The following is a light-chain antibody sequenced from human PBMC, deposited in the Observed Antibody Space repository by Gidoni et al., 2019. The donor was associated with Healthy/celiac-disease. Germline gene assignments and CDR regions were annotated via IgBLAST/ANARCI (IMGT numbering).Light chain of an antibody. CDR2: GAS. V-gene: IGKV3-20*01. J-gene: IGKJ1*01. CDR3: QQYGSSPTWT. Sequence: EVVLTQSPGTLSLSPGERATLSCRASQSVSSSYLAWYQQKPGQAPRLLIYGASSRATGIPDRCSDSGSGTDFTLTISRLEPEDFAVYYCQQYGSSPTWTFGQGAQVEIK. CDR1: QSVSSSY.